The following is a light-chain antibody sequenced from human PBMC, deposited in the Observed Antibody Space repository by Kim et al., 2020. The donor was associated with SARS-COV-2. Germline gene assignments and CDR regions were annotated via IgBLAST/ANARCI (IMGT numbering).Light chain of an antibody. Sequence: PEQTAIITCQGIYLGVKSVSWDQQNSSRSPVVVIYQDNQRPSVIPERFYGSNSGNTATLTIGGTQAMDEADYYCQAWDSSTHNYVFGAETKVTVL. CDR1: YLGVKS. CDR3: QAWDSSTHNYV. V-gene: IGLV3-1*01. CDR2: QDN. J-gene: IGLJ1*01.